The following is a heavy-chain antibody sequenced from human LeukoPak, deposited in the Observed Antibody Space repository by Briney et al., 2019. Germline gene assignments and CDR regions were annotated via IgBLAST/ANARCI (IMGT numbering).Heavy chain of an antibody. Sequence: GGSLRLSCAASGFTFSSYAMSWVRQAPGKGLEWVSDTSGSARSIHYADSVKGRFTISRDNSKNTLYLQMNSLRADVTAVYYCAKDMNSWRDGSGLGDYFDYWGQGTLVTVSS. V-gene: IGHV3-23*01. CDR2: TSGSARSI. J-gene: IGHJ4*02. CDR1: GFTFSSYA. CDR3: AKDMNSWRDGSGLGDYFDY. D-gene: IGHD6-19*01.